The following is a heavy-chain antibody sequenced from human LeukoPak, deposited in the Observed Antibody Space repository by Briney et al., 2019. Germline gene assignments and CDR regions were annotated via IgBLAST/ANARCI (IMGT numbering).Heavy chain of an antibody. CDR2: IIPILGIA. V-gene: IGHV1-69*04. J-gene: IGHJ3*02. CDR1: GGTFSSYA. D-gene: IGHD2-15*01. Sequence: SVKVSCKASGGTFSSYAISWVRQAPGLGLEWMGRIIPILGIANYAQKFQGRVTITADKSTSTAYMELSSLRSEDTAVYYCARSMSRGGSCYSLGCNAFDIWGQGTMVTVSS. CDR3: ARSMSRGGSCYSLGCNAFDI.